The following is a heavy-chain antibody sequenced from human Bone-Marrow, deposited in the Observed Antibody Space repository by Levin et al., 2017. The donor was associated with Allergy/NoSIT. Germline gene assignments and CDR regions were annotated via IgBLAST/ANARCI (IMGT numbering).Heavy chain of an antibody. CDR1: GGSFSSYY. J-gene: IGHJ3*02. CDR3: ARDGFCTGTRCFFKYAFDM. D-gene: IGHD2-2*01. V-gene: IGHV4-59*01. Sequence: GSLRLSCAVSGGSFSSYYWNWIRQSPGKGLEWLGNIYYTGTTNYNASLNNRVTISVDTSKNEFSLRLTSVTAADTAVYYCARDGFCTGTRCFFKYAFDMWGRGTMVTVSS. CDR2: IYYTGTT.